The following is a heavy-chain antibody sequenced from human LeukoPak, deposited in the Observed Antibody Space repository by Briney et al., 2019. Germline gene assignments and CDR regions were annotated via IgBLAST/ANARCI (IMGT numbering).Heavy chain of an antibody. D-gene: IGHD6-13*01. CDR3: ARVPSSSWLKFDY. Sequence: SGTLSLTCAVSGGSISSSNWWSWVRQPPGKGLEWIGEIYHSGSTNYNPSLKSRVTISVDTSKNQFSLKLSSVTAADTAVYYCARVPSSSWLKFDYWGQGTLVTVSS. V-gene: IGHV4-4*02. J-gene: IGHJ4*02. CDR1: GGSISSSNW. CDR2: IYHSGST.